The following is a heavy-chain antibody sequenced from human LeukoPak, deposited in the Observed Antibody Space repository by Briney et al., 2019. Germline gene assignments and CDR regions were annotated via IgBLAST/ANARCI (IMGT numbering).Heavy chain of an antibody. J-gene: IGHJ4*02. Sequence: ASVKVSCKASGYTFTSYGISWVRQAPGQGLERMGWISAYNGNTNYAQKLQGRVTRTTDTPTSTAYMELRSLRSDATAVYYCARGGYGSAQIDYWGQGTLVTVSS. CDR3: ARGGYGSAQIDY. CDR1: GYTFTSYG. CDR2: ISAYNGNT. D-gene: IGHD3-10*01. V-gene: IGHV1-18*01.